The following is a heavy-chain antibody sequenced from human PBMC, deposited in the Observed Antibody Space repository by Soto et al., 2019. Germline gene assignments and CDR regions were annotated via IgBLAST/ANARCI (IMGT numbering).Heavy chain of an antibody. J-gene: IGHJ4*02. CDR2: IYPGDSDT. Sequence: GESLKISCKGSGYSFTSYWIGWVRQMPGKGLEWMGIIYPGDSDTRYSPSFQGQVTISADKSISTAYLQWSSLKASDTAMYYCARIRFLYGSGSHFDYWGQGTLVTVSS. V-gene: IGHV5-51*01. CDR1: GYSFTSYW. CDR3: ARIRFLYGSGSHFDY. D-gene: IGHD3-10*01.